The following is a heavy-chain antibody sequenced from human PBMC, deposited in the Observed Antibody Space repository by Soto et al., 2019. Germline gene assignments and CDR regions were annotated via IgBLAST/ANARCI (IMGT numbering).Heavy chain of an antibody. J-gene: IGHJ4*02. CDR1: GGSFSGYY. D-gene: IGHD3-3*01. Sequence: SETLSLTCAVYGGSFSGYYWSWIRQPPGKGLEWIGEINHSGSTNYNPSLKSRVTISVDTSKNQFSLKLSSVTAADTAVYYCATYCDFWSGYHKDYWGQGTLVTVSS. V-gene: IGHV4-34*01. CDR3: ATYCDFWSGYHKDY. CDR2: INHSGST.